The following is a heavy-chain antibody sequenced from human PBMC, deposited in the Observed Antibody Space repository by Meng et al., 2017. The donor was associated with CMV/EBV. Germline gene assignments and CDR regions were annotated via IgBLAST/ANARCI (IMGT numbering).Heavy chain of an antibody. CDR2: IRSKAYGGTT. Sequence: SLRLSCTASGFTFGDYAMSWVRQAPGKGLEWVGFIRSKAYGGTTEYAASVKGRFTISRDDSKSIAYLQMNSLKTEDTAVYYCTRDGYDFWSGYPDAFDIWGQGTMVTVSS. J-gene: IGHJ3*02. CDR1: GFTFGDYA. D-gene: IGHD3-3*01. CDR3: TRDGYDFWSGYPDAFDI. V-gene: IGHV3-49*04.